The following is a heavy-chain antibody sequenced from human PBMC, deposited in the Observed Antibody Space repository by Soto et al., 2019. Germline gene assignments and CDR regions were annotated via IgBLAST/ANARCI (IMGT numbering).Heavy chain of an antibody. J-gene: IGHJ3*02. CDR1: GFTFSSYS. V-gene: IGHV3-21*01. CDR2: ISSSSSYI. Sequence: EVQLVESGGGLVKPGGSLRLSCAASGFTFSSYSMNWVRQAPGKGLEWVSSISSSSSYIYYADSVKGRFTISSDNAKNSLYLQMNSLRAEDMAVYYCARDPYGYCSSTSCYRGSGAFDIWGQGTMVTVSS. CDR3: ARDPYGYCSSTSCYRGSGAFDI. D-gene: IGHD2-2*01.